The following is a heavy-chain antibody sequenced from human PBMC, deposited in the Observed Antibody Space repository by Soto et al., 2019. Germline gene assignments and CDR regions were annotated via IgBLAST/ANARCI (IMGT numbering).Heavy chain of an antibody. CDR1: GFTFTSSA. CDR3: AADSFSEYSGYQIQAFDI. J-gene: IGHJ3*02. Sequence: GASVKVSCKASGFTFTSSAMQWVRQARGQRLEWIGWIVVGSGNTNYAQKFQERVTITRDMSTSTAYMELSSLRSEDTAVYYCAADSFSEYSGYQIQAFDIWGQGTMVTVSS. V-gene: IGHV1-58*02. D-gene: IGHD5-12*01. CDR2: IVVGSGNT.